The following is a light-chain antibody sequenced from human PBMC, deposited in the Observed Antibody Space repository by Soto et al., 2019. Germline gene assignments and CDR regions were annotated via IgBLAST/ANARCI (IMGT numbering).Light chain of an antibody. CDR1: QSVDKH. V-gene: IGKV3-11*01. CDR2: DAS. Sequence: ENVLTQSPATLSLSPGERATLSCRASQSVDKHLAWYQQKPGQAPRLLIYDASNRATGILARFTGSGSETDFTLTISSLEPEDFAVYYCQQRNNWPITFGQGTRLEIK. J-gene: IGKJ5*01. CDR3: QQRNNWPIT.